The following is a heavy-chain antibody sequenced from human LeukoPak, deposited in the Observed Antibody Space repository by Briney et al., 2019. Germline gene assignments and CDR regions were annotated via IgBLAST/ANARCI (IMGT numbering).Heavy chain of an antibody. Sequence: GASVTVSCKASGYTFTSYYMHWLRQAPGQGLEWMGIISPSGGSTSYAQKFQGRVTMTRDTSTSTVYMELSSLRSEDTAVYYCARDRITMVRGPRAVGYWGQGTLVSVSS. CDR3: ARDRITMVRGPRAVGY. J-gene: IGHJ4*02. CDR1: GYTFTSYY. V-gene: IGHV1-46*01. D-gene: IGHD3-10*01. CDR2: ISPSGGST.